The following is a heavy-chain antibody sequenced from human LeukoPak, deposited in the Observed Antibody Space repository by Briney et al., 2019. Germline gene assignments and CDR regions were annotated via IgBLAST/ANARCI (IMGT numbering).Heavy chain of an antibody. J-gene: IGHJ5*02. CDR3: AREGPDHSSSWLLIDWFDP. D-gene: IGHD6-13*01. V-gene: IGHV4-4*02. CDR1: GGSISSSNW. Sequence: SETLSLTCAVSGGSISSSNWWSWVRQPPGKGLEWIGEIYHSGSTHYNPSLKSRVTMSVDTSKNQFSLNLSSVTAADTAVYYCAREGPDHSSSWLLIDWFDPWGQGTLVTVSS. CDR2: IYHSGST.